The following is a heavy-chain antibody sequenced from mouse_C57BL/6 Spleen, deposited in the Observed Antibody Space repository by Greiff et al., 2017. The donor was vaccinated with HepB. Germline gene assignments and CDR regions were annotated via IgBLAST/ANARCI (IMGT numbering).Heavy chain of an antibody. CDR1: GYTFTSYW. Sequence: QVQLQQPGAELVKPGASVKLSCKASGYTFTSYWMQWVKQRPGQGLEWIGEIDPSDSYTNYNQKFKGKATLTVNTSSSTAYMQLSSLTSEDSAVYYCARSGWEFAYWGQGTLVTVSA. V-gene: IGHV1-50*01. CDR2: IDPSDSYT. J-gene: IGHJ3*01. CDR3: ARSGWEFAY. D-gene: IGHD3-2*02.